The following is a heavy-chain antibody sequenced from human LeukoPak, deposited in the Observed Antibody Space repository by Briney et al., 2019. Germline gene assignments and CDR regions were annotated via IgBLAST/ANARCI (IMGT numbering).Heavy chain of an antibody. V-gene: IGHV3-23*01. CDR3: AKKGYYGSGHFDY. J-gene: IGHJ4*02. Sequence: GGSLRLSCAAPGFTFSSYAMSWVRQAPGKGLEWVSAISGSGGSTYYADSVKGRFTISRDNSKNTLYLQMNSLRAEDTAVYYCAKKGYYGSGHFDYWGQGTLVTVSS. D-gene: IGHD3-10*01. CDR2: ISGSGGST. CDR1: GFTFSSYA.